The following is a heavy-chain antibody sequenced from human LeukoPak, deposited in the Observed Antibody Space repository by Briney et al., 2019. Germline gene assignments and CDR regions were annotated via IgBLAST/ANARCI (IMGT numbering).Heavy chain of an antibody. CDR3: AREYDYFDY. J-gene: IGHJ4*02. Sequence: GGSLRLSCAASGFTFSSYAMHWVRQPPGKGLEWVAVISYDGSNKYYADSVKGRFTISRDNSKNTLYLQMNSLRAEDTAVYYCAREYDYFDYWGQGTLVTVSS. CDR1: GFTFSSYA. V-gene: IGHV3-30-3*01. CDR2: ISYDGSNK.